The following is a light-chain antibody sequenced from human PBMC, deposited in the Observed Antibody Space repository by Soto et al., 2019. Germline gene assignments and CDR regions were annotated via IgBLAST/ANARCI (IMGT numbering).Light chain of an antibody. Sequence: EIVMTQSPATLSVSPGERATLSCRASLSVNSNLAWYQQKPGQAPSLLIYGASTRDTGLPAKFSGSGSGTEVTITISSLQAEDFAVYYCQQDNKWPPYTFSKGTKLEIK. CDR1: LSVNSN. CDR3: QQDNKWPPYT. CDR2: GAS. J-gene: IGKJ2*01. V-gene: IGKV3-15*01.